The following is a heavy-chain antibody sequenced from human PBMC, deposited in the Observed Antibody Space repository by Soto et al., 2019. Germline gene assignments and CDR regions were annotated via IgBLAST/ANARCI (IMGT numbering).Heavy chain of an antibody. Sequence: DVQLVESGGGLVQPGRSLRLSCAASGFTFDAYVVHWVRQVPGKGLEWVSGIDWNSGAIGYADSVKGRFIISRDSAKNSLFLQMNSLRAEDTALYYCAKDIGYCSSTRCDYGMDVWGQGTTVTVSS. V-gene: IGHV3-9*01. J-gene: IGHJ6*02. CDR1: GFTFDAYV. CDR3: AKDIGYCSSTRCDYGMDV. D-gene: IGHD2-2*03. CDR2: IDWNSGAI.